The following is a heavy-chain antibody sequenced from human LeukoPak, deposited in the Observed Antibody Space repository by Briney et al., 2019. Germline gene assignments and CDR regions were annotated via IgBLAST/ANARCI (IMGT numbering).Heavy chain of an antibody. CDR1: GFTFSSYA. D-gene: IGHD6-6*01. CDR3: ARDPRIAAGYFDY. J-gene: IGHJ4*02. Sequence: GGSLRLSCAASGFTFSSYAMSWVRQAPGKGLEWVSTITGSGGNTYYAESVKGRFTISRGNSKNRLYLQMNSLRAEDTAVYYCARDPRIAAGYFDYWGQGTLVTVSS. V-gene: IGHV3-23*01. CDR2: ITGSGGNT.